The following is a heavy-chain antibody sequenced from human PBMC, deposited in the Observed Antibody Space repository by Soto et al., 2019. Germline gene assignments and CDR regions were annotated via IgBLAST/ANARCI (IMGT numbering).Heavy chain of an antibody. CDR1: GGSFSGYY. J-gene: IGHJ5*02. Sequence: SETLSLTCAVYGGSFSGYYWSWIRQPPGKGLEWIGEINHSGSTNYNPSLKSRVTISVDTSKNQFSLKLSSVTAADTAVHYCARLYSGYDLAPYNWFDPWGQGTLVTVSS. CDR2: INHSGST. CDR3: ARLYSGYDLAPYNWFDP. D-gene: IGHD5-12*01. V-gene: IGHV4-34*01.